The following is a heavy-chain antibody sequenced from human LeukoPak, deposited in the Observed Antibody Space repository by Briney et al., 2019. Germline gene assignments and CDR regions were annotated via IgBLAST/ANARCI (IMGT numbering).Heavy chain of an antibody. CDR3: ARDQLAYSGYDTLFDY. CDR2: IKEDGSEK. J-gene: IGHJ4*02. D-gene: IGHD5-12*01. V-gene: IGHV3-7*03. Sequence: GGSLRLSCVASGLTFRNYWVSWVRQAPGKGLEWVANIKEDGSEKYYVDSVKGRFTISRDNARNSVYLQMNSLRAEDTAVYYCARDQLAYSGYDTLFDYWGQGSLVTVSS. CDR1: GLTFRNYW.